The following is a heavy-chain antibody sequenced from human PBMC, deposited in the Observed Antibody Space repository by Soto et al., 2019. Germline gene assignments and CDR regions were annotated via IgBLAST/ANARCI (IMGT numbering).Heavy chain of an antibody. CDR1: GYTFTGYY. V-gene: IGHV1-2*02. Sequence: ASVKVSCKASGYTFTGYYMHWVRQAPGQGLEWMGWINPNSGGTNYAQKFQGRVTMTRDTSISTAYMELSRLRSDDTAVYYCAREEITMIVVVITGFDYWGQGTQVTVSS. D-gene: IGHD3-22*01. CDR2: INPNSGGT. J-gene: IGHJ4*02. CDR3: AREEITMIVVVITGFDY.